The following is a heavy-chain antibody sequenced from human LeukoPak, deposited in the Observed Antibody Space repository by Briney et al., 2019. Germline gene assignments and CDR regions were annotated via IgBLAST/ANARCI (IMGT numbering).Heavy chain of an antibody. CDR3: ARAGGSYSHFDF. V-gene: IGHV3-23*01. CDR1: GFTFSTYA. Sequence: GGSLRLSCAASGFTFSTYAMSWVRQAAGKGLEWVSLISGSGGGTYYADSVKGRFTISRDNANNSLYLQMNSLRAEDTAVYYCARAGGSYSHFDFWGQGTLVTVSS. CDR2: ISGSGGGT. D-gene: IGHD1-26*01. J-gene: IGHJ4*02.